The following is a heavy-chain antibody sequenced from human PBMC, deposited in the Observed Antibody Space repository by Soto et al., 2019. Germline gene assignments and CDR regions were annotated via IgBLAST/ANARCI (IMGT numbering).Heavy chain of an antibody. CDR3: ARSRGYSYDIPE. CDR2: IYYSGST. D-gene: IGHD5-18*01. CDR1: GGSISSGDYY. Sequence: PSETLSLTCTVSGGSISSGDYYWSWIRQPPGKGLEWIGYIYYSGSTYYNPSLKSRVTISVDTSKNQFSPKLSSVTAADTAVYYCARSRGYSYDIPEWGQGTLVTVSS. J-gene: IGHJ4*02. V-gene: IGHV4-30-4*01.